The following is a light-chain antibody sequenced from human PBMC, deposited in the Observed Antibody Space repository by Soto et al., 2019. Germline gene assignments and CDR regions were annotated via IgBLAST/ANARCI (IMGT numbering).Light chain of an antibody. CDR1: QSISTY. V-gene: IGKV1-39*01. CDR2: AAS. Sequence: DIQMTQSPSSLSASVGDRVTITCRAGQSISTYLNWYQQKPGKAPKLLIYAASSLQSGVPSRFSGSGSGTDFTLPISSLQPEDFATYYCQQSYSTPLTFGGGTKGEIK. CDR3: QQSYSTPLT. J-gene: IGKJ4*01.